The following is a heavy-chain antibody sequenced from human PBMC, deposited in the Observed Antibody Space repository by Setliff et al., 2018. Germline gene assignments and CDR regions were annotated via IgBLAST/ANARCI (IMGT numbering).Heavy chain of an antibody. Sequence: SETLSLTCAVSGASISSSRYYWARIRQPPGKGLEWIGNIYYSGTTYSNPSLKSRLTMSVDTSKDQFSLRLSSVTASDTAVYYCATTGTYRYFDHWGQGTLVTVSS. J-gene: IGHJ4*02. CDR2: IYYSGTT. CDR3: ATTGTYRYFDH. D-gene: IGHD1-1*01. CDR1: GASISSSRYY. V-gene: IGHV4-39*01.